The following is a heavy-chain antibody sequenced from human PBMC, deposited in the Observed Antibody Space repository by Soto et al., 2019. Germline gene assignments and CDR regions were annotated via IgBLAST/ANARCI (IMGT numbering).Heavy chain of an antibody. J-gene: IGHJ6*04. Sequence: EVQLVESGGGLVQPGGSLRLSCAVSRFTVSNNYMAWVRQAPGKGLEWVSFIYSGGGTGYADSVRGRFTIYRDSSTNTLYLQMIGLRAEDSAVYYCSRKSDAIRFNSGDVWGRGTTVIVSS. CDR2: IYSGGGT. V-gene: IGHV3-66*01. CDR1: RFTVSNNY. D-gene: IGHD3-10*01. CDR3: SRKSDAIRFNSGDV.